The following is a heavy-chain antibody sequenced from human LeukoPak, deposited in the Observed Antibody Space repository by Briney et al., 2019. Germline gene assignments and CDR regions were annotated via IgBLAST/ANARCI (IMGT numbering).Heavy chain of an antibody. D-gene: IGHD1-26*01. CDR1: GGSISSCY. Sequence: SETLSLTCTVSGGSISSCYWNWIRQPPGKGLEWIGYIYYSGSSNYNTSLKSRVTISVDTSKNQFSLKLSSVAAADTAVYYCAGWDGYYYGMDVWGQGTTVTLSS. CDR3: AGWDGYYYGMDV. J-gene: IGHJ6*01. V-gene: IGHV4-59*01. CDR2: IYYSGSS.